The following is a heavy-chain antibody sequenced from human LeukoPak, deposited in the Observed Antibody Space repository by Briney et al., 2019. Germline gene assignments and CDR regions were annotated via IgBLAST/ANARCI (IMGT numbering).Heavy chain of an antibody. CDR3: ARHGIECSSSDCYWAIVRY. Sequence: PSETLSLTCTVSGGSISSSSYYWGWIRQPPGKGLEWIGSIYYSGSTYYNPSLKSRVTISVDTSKNQFSLKLTSVTAADTAVYYCARHGIECSSSDCYWAIVRYWGQGTLVTVSS. CDR2: IYYSGST. J-gene: IGHJ4*02. V-gene: IGHV4-39*01. CDR1: GGSISSSSYY. D-gene: IGHD2-2*01.